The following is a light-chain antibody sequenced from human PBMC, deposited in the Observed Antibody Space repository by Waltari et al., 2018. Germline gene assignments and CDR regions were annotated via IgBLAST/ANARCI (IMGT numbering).Light chain of an antibody. Sequence: IQMTNSRSPFPSPEENRFTIHCQASQDISDHLNWYQQKPGKAPQLLIYDASNLETGVPSRFTGWGSGTEFVFIIRSLQPEDIATYYCQQYDKVFGGGTRVQIK. V-gene: IGKV1-33*01. CDR1: QDISDH. CDR3: QQYDKV. CDR2: DAS. J-gene: IGKJ4*01.